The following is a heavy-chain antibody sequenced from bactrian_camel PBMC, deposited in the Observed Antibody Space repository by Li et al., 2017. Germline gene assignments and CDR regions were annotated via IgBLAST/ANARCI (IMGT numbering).Heavy chain of an antibody. CDR1: GYTYASTC. D-gene: IGHD2*01. Sequence: HVQLVESGGGSVQSGGSLRLSCVVSGYTYASTCMGWFRQAPGKEREGVASIDSDIDTDVTTSYADSVKGRFTISKDSDKDTVFLQMTSLKPEDTATYTCNAASYELDYWGQGTQVTVS. CDR3: NAASYELDY. J-gene: IGHJ4*01. CDR2: IDSDIDTDVTT. V-gene: IGHV3S61*01.